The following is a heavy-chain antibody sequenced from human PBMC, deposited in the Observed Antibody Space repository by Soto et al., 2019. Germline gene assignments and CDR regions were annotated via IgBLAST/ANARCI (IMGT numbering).Heavy chain of an antibody. CDR3: ARGTPEHCSGGSCSREPHHFYYYYGMDV. CDR2: IWYDGSNK. D-gene: IGHD2-15*01. V-gene: IGHV3-33*01. J-gene: IGHJ6*02. CDR1: GFTFSSYG. Sequence: GGSLRLSCAASGFTFSSYGMHWVRQAPGKGLEWVAVIWYDGSNKYYADSVKGRFTISRDNSKNTLYPQMNSLRAEDTAVYYCARGTPEHCSGGSCSREPHHFYYYYGMDVWGQGTTVTVSS.